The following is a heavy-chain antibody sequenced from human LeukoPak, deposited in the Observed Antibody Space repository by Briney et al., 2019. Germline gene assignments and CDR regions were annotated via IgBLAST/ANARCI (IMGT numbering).Heavy chain of an antibody. D-gene: IGHD5-24*01. CDR3: ARVAGDGYPDY. Sequence: GESLQISCKGSGYRFTNYWIGWVRHMPGKGLEWMGIIYPGDSATRYSPSFQGQVTISADKSISTAYLQWSSLKASDTAMYFCARVAGDGYPDYWGQGTLVTVSS. J-gene: IGHJ4*02. CDR1: GYRFTNYW. CDR2: IYPGDSAT. V-gene: IGHV5-51*01.